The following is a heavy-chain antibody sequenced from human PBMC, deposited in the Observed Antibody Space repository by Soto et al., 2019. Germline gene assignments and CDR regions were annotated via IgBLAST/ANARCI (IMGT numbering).Heavy chain of an antibody. V-gene: IGHV3-30-3*01. J-gene: IGHJ4*02. CDR1: GFTFTSNA. CDR2: ISYDGDNK. D-gene: IGHD3-22*01. CDR3: AREPREDDDSSGFDY. Sequence: QVQLVESGGGVVQPGTSLRLSCEASGFTFTSNAMHWVRQAPGKGLEWVALISYDGDNKYYADSVKGRFNISRDNSKNTLYLQMYSLRGDYTAVYYCAREPREDDDSSGFDYWGQGTLVTVSS.